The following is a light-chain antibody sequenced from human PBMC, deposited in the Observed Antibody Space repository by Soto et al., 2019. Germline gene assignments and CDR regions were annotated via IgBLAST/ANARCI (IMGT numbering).Light chain of an antibody. V-gene: IGKV3-20*01. CDR3: QQYGSSPTT. J-gene: IGKJ1*01. Sequence: EILLTQSPGTLSLSPGERATLSCRASQSVSSSYLAWYQQKPGQAPRLLIYGASSRATGIPDRFSGSGSGTDFTLTISRLEPEDFAVYYCQQYGSSPTTFGQGTKV. CDR2: GAS. CDR1: QSVSSSY.